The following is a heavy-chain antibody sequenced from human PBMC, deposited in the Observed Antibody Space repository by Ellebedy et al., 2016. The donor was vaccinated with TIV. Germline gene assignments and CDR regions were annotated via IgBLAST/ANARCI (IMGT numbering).Heavy chain of an antibody. D-gene: IGHD3-22*01. V-gene: IGHV3-23*01. CDR1: GFTFNNYA. CDR3: AKDLQYYYDSSGYYYAGRSPDHCLHY. Sequence: GGSLRLXXAASGFTFNNYAMNWVRQAPGKGPEWVSAISGDADATYYAVSVKGRFTISRDNSKNTLYLQMNSLRAEDTAVYYCAKDLQYYYDSSGYYYAGRSPDHCLHYWGQGTLVTASS. CDR2: ISGDADAT. J-gene: IGHJ4*02.